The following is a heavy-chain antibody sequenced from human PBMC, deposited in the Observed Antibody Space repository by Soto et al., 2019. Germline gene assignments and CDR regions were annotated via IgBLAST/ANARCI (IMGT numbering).Heavy chain of an antibody. D-gene: IGHD2-8*01. V-gene: IGHV1-2*04. CDR3: ARARVHGVLTNWSDP. CDR1: GYTFTGYY. CDR2: INPNSGGT. Sequence: ASVKVSCKASGYTFTGYYMHWVRQAPGQGLEWMGWINPNSGGTNYAQKFQGWVTMTRDTSISTAYMELSRLRSDDTAVYYCARARVHGVLTNWSDPWGQGTLVTVSS. J-gene: IGHJ5*02.